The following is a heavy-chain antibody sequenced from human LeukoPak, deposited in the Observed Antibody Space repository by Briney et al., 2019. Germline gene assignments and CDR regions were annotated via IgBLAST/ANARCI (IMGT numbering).Heavy chain of an antibody. CDR3: AKEDDYVWGSYRDAFDI. Sequence: GGSLRLSCAASGFTFSDYYMSWIRQAPGKRLEWVSYISSSGSTIYYADSVKGRFTISRDNSKNTLYLQMNSLRAEDTAVYYCAKEDDYVWGSYRDAFDIWGQGTMVTVSS. D-gene: IGHD3-16*02. V-gene: IGHV3-11*01. CDR1: GFTFSDYY. CDR2: ISSSGSTI. J-gene: IGHJ3*02.